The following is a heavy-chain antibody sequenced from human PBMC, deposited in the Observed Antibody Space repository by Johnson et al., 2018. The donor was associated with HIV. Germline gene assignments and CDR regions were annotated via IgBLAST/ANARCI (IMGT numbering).Heavy chain of an antibody. CDR3: ARGDSSGWYRYAFDI. Sequence: QVQLVESGGGVVQPGRSLRLSCAASGFTFDDCGMSWVRQGPGKGLEWVAVISYDGSIKYYADSVKGRFTISRDNSKNTWYLQMNSRRAEDTAVYYCARGDSSGWYRYAFDIWGQGTMVTVSS. V-gene: IGHV3-30*03. J-gene: IGHJ3*02. D-gene: IGHD6-19*01. CDR1: GFTFDDCG. CDR2: ISYDGSIK.